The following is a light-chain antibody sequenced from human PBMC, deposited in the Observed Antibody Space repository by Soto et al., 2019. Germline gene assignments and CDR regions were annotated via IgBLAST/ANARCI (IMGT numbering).Light chain of an antibody. CDR3: QQYNSYPRT. V-gene: IGKV1-5*01. J-gene: IGKJ1*01. CDR2: DAS. Sequence: DIQMTQSPSTLSASVGDRVTITCRASQSISSWLAWYQQKPGKAPKLLIYDASSLESGVPSRFSGSGSGTEVTLTISSLQPDEFSAYHCQQYNSYPRTFGQGTKVEIK. CDR1: QSISSW.